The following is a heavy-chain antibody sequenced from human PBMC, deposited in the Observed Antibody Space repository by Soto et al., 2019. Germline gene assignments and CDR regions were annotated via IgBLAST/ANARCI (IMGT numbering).Heavy chain of an antibody. CDR2: ISSSSSTI. V-gene: IGHV3-48*01. CDR1: GFTFSSYS. D-gene: IGHD6-6*01. J-gene: IGHJ4*02. CDR3: AREGRSSSHDY. Sequence: GGSLRLSCAASGFTFSSYSMNWVRQAPGKGLEWVSYISSSSSTIYYADSVKGRFTISRDNAKNSLYLQMNSLRAEDTAVYYCAREGRSSSHDYWGQGTLVTVSS.